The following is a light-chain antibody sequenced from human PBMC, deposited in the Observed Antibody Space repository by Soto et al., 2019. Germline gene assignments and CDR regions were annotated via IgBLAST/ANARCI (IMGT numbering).Light chain of an antibody. CDR3: QQYNTWPPK. Sequence: EIVMTQSPATLSASPGEIATLSCSASQAVRSNLAWYQHKPGHAPRLLIYLASTSAIGIPARYSGSESGTEFTISIGSLQSEDFAVYYCQQYNTWPPKFGQGTKV. J-gene: IGKJ1*01. CDR1: QAVRSN. V-gene: IGKV3-15*01. CDR2: LAS.